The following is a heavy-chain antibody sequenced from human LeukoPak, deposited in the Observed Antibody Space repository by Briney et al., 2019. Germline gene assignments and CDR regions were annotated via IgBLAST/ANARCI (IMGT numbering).Heavy chain of an antibody. CDR3: ARLAIRGVIWGYYFDY. CDR2: INHSGST. Sequence: SETLSLTCAVYGGSFRGYYWSWIRQPPGKGLEWIGEINHSGSTNYNPSLKSRVTISVDTSKNQFSLKLSSVTAADTAVYYCARLAIRGVIWGYYFDYWGQGTLVTVSS. J-gene: IGHJ4*02. CDR1: GGSFRGYY. D-gene: IGHD3-10*01. V-gene: IGHV4-34*01.